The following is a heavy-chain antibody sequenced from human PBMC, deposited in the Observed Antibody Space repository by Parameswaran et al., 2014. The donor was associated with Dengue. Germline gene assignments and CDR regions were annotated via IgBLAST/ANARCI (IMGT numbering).Heavy chain of an antibody. D-gene: IGHD4-17*01. V-gene: IGHV5-51*01. CDR2: IYPGDSDT. Sequence: VRQMPGKGLEWMGVIYPGDSDTTYSPSFQGQVTFSVDKSISTAYLEWNSLKASDTAMYYCGRRPPDYGDHVTSDVWGQGTWSPSPQ. J-gene: IGHJ4*02. CDR3: GRRPPDYGDHVTSDV.